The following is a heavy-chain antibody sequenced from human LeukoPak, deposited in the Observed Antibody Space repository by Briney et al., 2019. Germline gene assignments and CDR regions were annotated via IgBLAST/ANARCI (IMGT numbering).Heavy chain of an antibody. CDR1: GGSISSGDW. V-gene: IGHV4-4*02. D-gene: IGHD3-22*01. Sequence: PSGTLSLTCAVSGGSISSGDWWSWVRQPPGKGLEWIGEICHSGSTNYNPSLKNRVTISVDKSKNQFSLKLSSVTAADTAVYYCARHSPFYYDSSGYRAFDIWGQGTMVTVSS. CDR2: ICHSGST. J-gene: IGHJ3*02. CDR3: ARHSPFYYDSSGYRAFDI.